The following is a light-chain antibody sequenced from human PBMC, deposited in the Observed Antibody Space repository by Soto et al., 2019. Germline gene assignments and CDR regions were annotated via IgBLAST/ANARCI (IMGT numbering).Light chain of an antibody. CDR1: QSVSSSY. J-gene: IGKJ2*01. CDR3: QQYGSSPRYT. V-gene: IGKV3-20*01. Sequence: EIVLTQSPGTLSLSPGERATLSCRASQSVSSSYLAWYQQKPGQAPRLLIYGASSRATGIPDRFSGSGSGTDLTLTISRLEPEDCAVYYCQQYGSSPRYTFGQGTKLEIQ. CDR2: GAS.